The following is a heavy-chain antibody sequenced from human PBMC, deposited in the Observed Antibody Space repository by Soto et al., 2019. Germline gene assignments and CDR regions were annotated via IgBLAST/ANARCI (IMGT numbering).Heavy chain of an antibody. CDR2: MYHSGST. D-gene: IGHD2-15*01. CDR3: ARAAPRYCSGGSCYSGRDD. J-gene: IGHJ4*02. CDR1: GGSISSYY. Sequence: SETLSLTCTVSGGSISSYYWSWIRQPPGKGLEWIGYMYHSGSTNYNPSLKSRVTISVDTSKNQFSLKLSSVTAADTAVYYCARAAPRYCSGGSCYSGRDDWGQGTLVTVSS. V-gene: IGHV4-59*12.